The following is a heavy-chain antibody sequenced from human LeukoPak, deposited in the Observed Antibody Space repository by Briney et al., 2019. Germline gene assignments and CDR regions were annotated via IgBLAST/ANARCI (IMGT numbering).Heavy chain of an antibody. V-gene: IGHV3-11*01. CDR3: ARGFDCSSTSCSCMDV. Sequence: GGSLRLSCAASLFTFSDYYMSWIRQAPGEGLDWVAYISGRGSDIYYADSVKGRFTISRDNARDSLHLQMNSLRAEDTAVYYCARGFDCSSTSCSCMDVWGQGTTVTVSS. J-gene: IGHJ6*02. CDR1: LFTFSDYY. D-gene: IGHD2-2*01. CDR2: ISGRGSDI.